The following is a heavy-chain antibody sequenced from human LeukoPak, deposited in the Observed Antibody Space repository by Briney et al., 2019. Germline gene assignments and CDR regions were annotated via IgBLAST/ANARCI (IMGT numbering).Heavy chain of an antibody. V-gene: IGHV3-48*01. CDR2: ISSSSSTI. D-gene: IGHD6-13*01. CDR3: ARDSSSWDFDY. J-gene: IGHJ4*02. Sequence: GGSLRLSCAASGFTFSSYSMNWVRQAPGKGLEWVSYISSSSSTIYYADSVKGRFTISRDNAKNSLYLQMNSLRAEDTAVYYCARDSSSWDFDYWGQGTLVTVSS. CDR1: GFTFSSYS.